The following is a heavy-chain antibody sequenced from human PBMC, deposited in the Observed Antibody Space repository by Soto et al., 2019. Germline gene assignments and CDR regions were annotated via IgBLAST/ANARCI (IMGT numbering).Heavy chain of an antibody. CDR1: GYTFTSYG. CDR2: IVVGSGNT. Sequence: ASVKVSCKVSGYTFTSYGISWVRQARGQRLEWIGWIVVGSGNTNYAQKFQERVTITRDMSTSTAYMELSSLRSEDTAVYYCVRVVAIPGYPDYWGQGTLVTVSS. V-gene: IGHV1-58*02. J-gene: IGHJ4*02. D-gene: IGHD5-12*01. CDR3: VRVVAIPGYPDY.